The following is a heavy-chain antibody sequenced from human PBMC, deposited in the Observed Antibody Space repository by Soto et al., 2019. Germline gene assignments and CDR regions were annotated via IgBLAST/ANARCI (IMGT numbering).Heavy chain of an antibody. V-gene: IGHV4-30-4*01. D-gene: IGHD3-22*01. Sequence: SETLSVTCTVSGGSISSGDYYWNWIRHPPGKGLEWIGYIYYSGGTYYNPSLKSRVSISVDTSKNQFSLKVNSVTAADTAVYYCAREPYDYDRSGHFDYWGQGTLVTVSS. CDR2: IYYSGGT. J-gene: IGHJ4*02. CDR3: AREPYDYDRSGHFDY. CDR1: GGSISSGDYY.